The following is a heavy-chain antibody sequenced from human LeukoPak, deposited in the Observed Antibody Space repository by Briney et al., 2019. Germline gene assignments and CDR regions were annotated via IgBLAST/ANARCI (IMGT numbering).Heavy chain of an antibody. CDR1: GFTFSSYA. D-gene: IGHD6-6*01. CDR2: ISGSGGST. J-gene: IGHJ4*02. Sequence: GGSLSLSCAASGFTFSSYAMSWVRQAPGKGLEWASAISGSGGSTYYADSVKGRFTISRDNSKNTLYLQMNSLRAEDTAVYYCAKAQEYSSSSPGYWSQGSLVTVSS. CDR3: AKAQEYSSSSPGY. V-gene: IGHV3-23*01.